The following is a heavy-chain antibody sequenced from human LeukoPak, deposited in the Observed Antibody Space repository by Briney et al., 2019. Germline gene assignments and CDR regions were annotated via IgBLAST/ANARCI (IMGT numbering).Heavy chain of an antibody. D-gene: IGHD3-22*01. CDR2: IYPGDSDT. CDR1: GYSFTSYW. CDR3: ARGGGGSSGYYPIYFDY. V-gene: IGHV5-51*04. Sequence: GESLQISCQGSGYSFTSYWIGWVRQMPGKGLEWMGIIYPGDSDTRYSPSFQGQVTISADKPISTAYLQWSSLKASDTAMYYCARGGGGSSGYYPIYFDYWGQGTLVTVSS. J-gene: IGHJ4*02.